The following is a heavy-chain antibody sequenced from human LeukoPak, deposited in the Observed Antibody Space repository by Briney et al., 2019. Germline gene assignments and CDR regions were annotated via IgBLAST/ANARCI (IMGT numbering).Heavy chain of an antibody. Sequence: SETLSLTCPVSGGSISSSSYYWGWIRQPPGKGLEWIGSIYYSGSTYYNPSLKSRVTISVDTSKNQLSLKLSSVTAADQAVYYCARPSAPTVIVSFDPWGQGTLVTVSS. CDR1: GGSISSSSYY. CDR3: ARPSAPTVIVSFDP. J-gene: IGHJ5*02. CDR2: IYYSGST. D-gene: IGHD2/OR15-2a*01. V-gene: IGHV4-39*01.